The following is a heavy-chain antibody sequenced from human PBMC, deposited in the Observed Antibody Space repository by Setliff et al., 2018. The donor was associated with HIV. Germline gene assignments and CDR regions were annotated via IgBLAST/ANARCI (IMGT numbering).Heavy chain of an antibody. CDR3: VRDVYTSNWYLNWFDP. D-gene: IGHD6-13*01. Sequence: PGGSLRLSCAASGFTFNTYAMSWVRQAPGKGLEWVSSMGGSSGDTYYADSVKGRFTISRDNTKNTLSLQMNSLGAEDTAIYYCVRDVYTSNWYLNWFDPWGQGTLVTV. CDR1: GFTFNTYA. V-gene: IGHV3-23*01. CDR2: MGGSSGDT. J-gene: IGHJ5*02.